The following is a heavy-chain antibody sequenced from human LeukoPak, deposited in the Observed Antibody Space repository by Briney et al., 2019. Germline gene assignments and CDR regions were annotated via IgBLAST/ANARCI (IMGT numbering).Heavy chain of an antibody. Sequence: SETLSLTCTVSGGSISTYYWSWIRQPPGKGLEWIGSIYYSGSTYYNPSLKSRVTISVDTSKNQFSLKLSSVTAADTAVYYCARLGLGYCSSTSCYTDYYYGMDVWGQGTTVTVSS. CDR2: IYYSGST. CDR3: ARLGLGYCSSTSCYTDYYYGMDV. J-gene: IGHJ6*02. V-gene: IGHV4-59*05. CDR1: GGSISTYY. D-gene: IGHD2-2*02.